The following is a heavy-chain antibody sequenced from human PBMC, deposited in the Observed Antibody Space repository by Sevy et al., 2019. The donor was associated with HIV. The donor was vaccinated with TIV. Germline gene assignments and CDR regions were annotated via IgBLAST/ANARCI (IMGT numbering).Heavy chain of an antibody. CDR3: AKKMGGVSGMAFLVDY. CDR1: GFTFSNFA. J-gene: IGHJ4*02. V-gene: IGHV3-23*01. CDR2: ISGAGDYR. Sequence: GGSLRLSCAASGFTFSNFAMGWVRQAPGKGLDWISVISGAGDYRYYADSVKGRFTISRDNSKNTLSLQMNSLRAEDTAIFYCAKKMGGVSGMAFLVDYWGQGTLVTVS. D-gene: IGHD5-18*01.